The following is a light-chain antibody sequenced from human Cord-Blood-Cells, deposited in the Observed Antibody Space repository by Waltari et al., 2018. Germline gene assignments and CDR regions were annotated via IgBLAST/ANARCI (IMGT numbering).Light chain of an antibody. CDR1: QSISSW. J-gene: IGKJ1*01. V-gene: IGKV1-5*01. CDR3: QQYNSYSGT. Sequence: DIQMTQSPSTLSPSVGERVTITCRAMQSISSWLAGYQQKPGKAPKLLIYDASSLESGVPSRIIGSGAVTEFTLNISSRQPDEFSTYYCQQYNSYSGTFGQGTKVEIK. CDR2: DAS.